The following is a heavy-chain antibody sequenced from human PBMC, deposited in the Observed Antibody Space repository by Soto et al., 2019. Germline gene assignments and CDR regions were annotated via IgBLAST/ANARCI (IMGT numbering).Heavy chain of an antibody. Sequence: KTSETLSLTCTVSGGSISSYYWSWIRQPPGKGLEWIGYIYYSGSTNYNPSLKSRVTISVDTSKNQFSLKLSSVTAADTAVYYCAREGYCSGGSCYSSWYDYWGQGTLVTVSS. CDR2: IYYSGST. CDR1: GGSISSYY. D-gene: IGHD2-15*01. V-gene: IGHV4-59*01. J-gene: IGHJ4*02. CDR3: AREGYCSGGSCYSSWYDY.